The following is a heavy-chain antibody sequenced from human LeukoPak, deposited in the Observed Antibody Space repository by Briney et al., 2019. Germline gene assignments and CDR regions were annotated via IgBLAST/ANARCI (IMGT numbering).Heavy chain of an antibody. V-gene: IGHV4-61*03. CDR1: GYSISSGSY. CDR2: IYYSGST. CDR3: AREAVAGGSGSNYYYYGVDV. Sequence: PSETLSLTCTVSGYSISSGSYWGWIRQPPGKGLEWIGYIYYSGSTNYNPSLKSRVTISVDTSKNHFSLKLSSVTAADTAVYYCAREAVAGGSGSNYYYYGVDVWGQGTTVTVSS. D-gene: IGHD3-10*01. J-gene: IGHJ6*02.